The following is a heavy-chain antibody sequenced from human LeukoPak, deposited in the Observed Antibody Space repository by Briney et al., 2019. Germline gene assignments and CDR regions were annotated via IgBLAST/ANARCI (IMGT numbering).Heavy chain of an antibody. Sequence: GGSLRLSCAVSGFTFSDHYMGWIRQAPGKGLEWLSYISDNGRNIYYADSVKGRFTISRDNAKNSLYLQMNRLRAEDTAVYYCARDLSGYYYGSVDYWGQGTLVTVSS. D-gene: IGHD3-22*01. CDR3: ARDLSGYYYGSVDY. CDR2: ISDNGRNI. J-gene: IGHJ4*02. CDR1: GFTFSDHY. V-gene: IGHV3-11*04.